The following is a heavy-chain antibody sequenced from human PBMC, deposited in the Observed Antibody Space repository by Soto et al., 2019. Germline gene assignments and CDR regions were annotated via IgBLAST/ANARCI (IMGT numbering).Heavy chain of an antibody. CDR1: GYTFTSYG. CDR2: ISAYNGNT. D-gene: IGHD3-9*01. J-gene: IGHJ4*02. CDR3: ARGGYDILTGYPLFDY. Sequence: GASVKVSCKASGYTFTSYGISWVRQAPGQGLEWMGWISAYNGNTNYAQKLQGRVTMTTDTSTSTAYMELRSLRSDDTAVYYCARGGYDILTGYPLFDYWGQGTLVTVSS. V-gene: IGHV1-18*01.